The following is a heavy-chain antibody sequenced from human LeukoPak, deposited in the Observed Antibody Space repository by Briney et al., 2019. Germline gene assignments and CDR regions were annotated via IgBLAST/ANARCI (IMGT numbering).Heavy chain of an antibody. J-gene: IGHJ6*03. V-gene: IGHV3-23*01. CDR1: GFTFSSYA. CDR2: LSGSGGST. CDR3: AKSPPHDFWSGYPSYYDYYMDV. D-gene: IGHD3-3*01. Sequence: GGSLRLSCAASGFTFSSYAQSWARQAPGKGLEWVSALSGSGGSTYYADSLKGRFNISRDNSKHTLHLQMNTLRAEDTPVYHCAKSPPHDFWSGYPSYYDYYMDVGGKGTTVTVSS.